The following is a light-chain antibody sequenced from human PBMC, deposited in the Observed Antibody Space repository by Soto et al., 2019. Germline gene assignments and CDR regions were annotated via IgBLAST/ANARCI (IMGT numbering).Light chain of an antibody. V-gene: IGKV3-15*01. J-gene: IGKJ1*01. CDR2: GTS. Sequence: IVMTQSPATLSVSPGERATLSCRASQSVSDSLAWYQQKRGQPPRLLIYGTSTRATGIPARFSGSGSGTEFTLTISSLQSEDFAVYYCQQYDNWPSWTFGQGTKVEIK. CDR3: QQYDNWPSWT. CDR1: QSVSDS.